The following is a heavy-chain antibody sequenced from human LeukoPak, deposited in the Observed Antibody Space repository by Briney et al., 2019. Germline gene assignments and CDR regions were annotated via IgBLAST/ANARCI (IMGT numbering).Heavy chain of an antibody. V-gene: IGHV4-30-2*01. Sequence: SETLSLTCAVSGGSISSGGYSWSWIRQPPGKGLEWIGYIYHSGSTYYNPSLKSRVTISVDRSKNQFSLKLSSVTAADTAVYYCARALGYCSGGSCYSGGMDVWGKGTMVTVSS. D-gene: IGHD2-15*01. CDR3: ARALGYCSGGSCYSGGMDV. J-gene: IGHJ6*04. CDR2: IYHSGST. CDR1: GGSISSGGYS.